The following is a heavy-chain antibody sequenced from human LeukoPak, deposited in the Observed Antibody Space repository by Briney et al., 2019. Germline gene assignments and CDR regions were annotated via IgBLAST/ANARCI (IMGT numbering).Heavy chain of an antibody. CDR1: GFTVSSNY. CDR3: AKERKLLPFDG. J-gene: IGHJ4*02. D-gene: IGHD4-23*01. Sequence: GGSLRLSCAASGFTVSSNYMSWVRQAPGKGLEWVSVIYSGGSTYYADSVKGRFTISRDNSRNTLYLQMNSLRPEDTAVYYCAKERKLLPFDGWGQGTLVTVSS. V-gene: IGHV3-53*05. CDR2: IYSGGST.